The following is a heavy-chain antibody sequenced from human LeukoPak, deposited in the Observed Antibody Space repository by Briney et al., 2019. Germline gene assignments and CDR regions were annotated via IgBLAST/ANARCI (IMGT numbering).Heavy chain of an antibody. CDR2: INHSGST. Sequence: SETLSLTCAVYGGSFSGYYWSWIRQPPGKGLEWIGEINHSGSTNYNPSLKSRVTISVDTSKNQFSLKLSSVTAADTAVYYCATAGSNRRAFDYWGQGTLVTVSS. CDR3: ATAGSNRRAFDY. J-gene: IGHJ4*02. V-gene: IGHV4-34*01. CDR1: GGSFSGYY.